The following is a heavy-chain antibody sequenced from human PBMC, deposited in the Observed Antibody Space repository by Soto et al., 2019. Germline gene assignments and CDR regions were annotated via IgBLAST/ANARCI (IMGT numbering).Heavy chain of an antibody. V-gene: IGHV3-48*02. Sequence: GGSLRLSCAASGFTFSSYSMNWVRQAPGKGLEWVSYISSRSSSIFYADSVKGRFTISRDNAKNSLYLQMNSLRDEDPAVYYCARRGESWNYLDYWGQGTLVTVSS. CDR3: ARRGESWNYLDY. D-gene: IGHD1-7*01. CDR2: ISSRSSSI. J-gene: IGHJ4*02. CDR1: GFTFSSYS.